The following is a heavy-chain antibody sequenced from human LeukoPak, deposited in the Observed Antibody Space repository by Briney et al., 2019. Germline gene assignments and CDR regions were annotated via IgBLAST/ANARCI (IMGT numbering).Heavy chain of an antibody. CDR1: GGTFSSYA. CDR2: IIPIFGTA. J-gene: IGHJ3*02. D-gene: IGHD2/OR15-2a*01. V-gene: IGHV1-69*05. Sequence: GSSVKVSCKASGGTFSSYAISWVRQAPGQGLEWMGGIIPIFGTANYAQKFQGRVTMTRDTSTSTVYMELSSLRSEDTAVYYCARDFSSRAGAFDIWGQGTMVTVSS. CDR3: ARDFSSRAGAFDI.